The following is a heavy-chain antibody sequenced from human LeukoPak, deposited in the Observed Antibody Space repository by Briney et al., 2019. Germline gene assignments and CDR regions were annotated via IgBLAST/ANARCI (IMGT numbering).Heavy chain of an antibody. V-gene: IGHV4-39*07. CDR2: IFHSGST. Sequence: SETLSLTCTVSGGSISSGDYYWSWIRQPPGKGLEWIGEIFHSGSTNYNPSLKSRVTISVDKSKNQFSLKLSSVTAADTAVYYCASSTSLVYFQHWGQGTLVTVSS. CDR1: GGSISSGDYY. J-gene: IGHJ1*01. D-gene: IGHD2-2*01. CDR3: ASSTSLVYFQH.